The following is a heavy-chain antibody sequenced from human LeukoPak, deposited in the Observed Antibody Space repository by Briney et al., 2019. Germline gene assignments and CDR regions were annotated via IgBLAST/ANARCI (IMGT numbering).Heavy chain of an antibody. CDR3: ARDHIVVVPAAISDERFDP. CDR1: GGTFSSYT. V-gene: IGHV1-69*04. Sequence: ASVKVSCKASGGTFSSYTISWVRQAPGQGLEWMGRIIPILGIANYAQKFQGRVTITADKSTSTAYMELSSLRSEDTAVYYCARDHIVVVPAAISDERFDPWGQGTLVTVSS. J-gene: IGHJ5*02. D-gene: IGHD2-2*02. CDR2: IIPILGIA.